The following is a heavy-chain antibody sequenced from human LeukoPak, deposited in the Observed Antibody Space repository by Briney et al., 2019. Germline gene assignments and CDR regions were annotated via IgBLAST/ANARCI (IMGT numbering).Heavy chain of an antibody. CDR1: GFTFSGYA. V-gene: IGHV3-23*01. CDR3: AKRSGSGTYYFDY. CDR2: VSGDGDRT. D-gene: IGHD3-10*01. J-gene: IGHJ4*02. Sequence: GGSLRLSCAASGFTFSGYAMSWVRQAPGKGLEWVSSVSGDGDRTYYADSVKGRFTISRDNSKNTLYLQMSSLRAEDTAVYYCAKRSGSGTYYFDYWGQGTLVTVSS.